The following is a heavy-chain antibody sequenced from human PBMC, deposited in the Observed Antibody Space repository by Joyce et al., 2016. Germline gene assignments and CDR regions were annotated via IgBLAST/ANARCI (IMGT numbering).Heavy chain of an antibody. CDR3: ARGAVTEDYYYHYGMDV. D-gene: IGHD4-17*01. Sequence: QVQLVQPGAEVRKPGSSVKVSCKASGGTLTDYPISWVRQAPGRGLEWMGGNIAVSGAANYAQKFQGRVTITADESTSTTYMELSSLRSEDTAVYYCARGAVTEDYYYHYGMDVWGQGTMVTVSS. CDR2: NIAVSGAA. CDR1: GGTLTDYP. V-gene: IGHV1-69*01. J-gene: IGHJ6*02.